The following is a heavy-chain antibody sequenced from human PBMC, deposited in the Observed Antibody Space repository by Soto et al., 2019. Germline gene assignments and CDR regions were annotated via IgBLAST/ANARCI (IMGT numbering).Heavy chain of an antibody. CDR2: IYYSGST. V-gene: IGHV4-61*01. D-gene: IGHD6-13*01. CDR3: ARSAAAVTKWFDP. CDR1: GGSVSSGSYY. J-gene: IGHJ5*02. Sequence: QVQLQESGPGLVKPSETLSLTCTVSGGSVSSGSYYWSWIRQPPGKGLEWIGYIYYSGSTTYNPSLTSRVTISVDTSKNQFSLKLSSVTAADTAVYYCARSAAAVTKWFDPWGQGTLVTVSS.